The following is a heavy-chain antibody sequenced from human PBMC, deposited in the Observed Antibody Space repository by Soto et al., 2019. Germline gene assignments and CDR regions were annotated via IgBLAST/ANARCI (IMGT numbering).Heavy chain of an antibody. J-gene: IGHJ6*02. Sequence: PAWGLRVSCASSGDTFSSSVVPLARKTPSKVLEWVAVLWYVGGNKYYADSVKGRFPMTRDHSENTLYLKMNSLRDEDTAVYYCARVMGYGSGSHYYYYGMGVWGQGTTVTVSS. CDR3: ARVMGYGSGSHYYYYGMGV. D-gene: IGHD3-10*01. CDR1: GDTFSSSV. V-gene: IGHV3-33*01. CDR2: LWYVGGNK.